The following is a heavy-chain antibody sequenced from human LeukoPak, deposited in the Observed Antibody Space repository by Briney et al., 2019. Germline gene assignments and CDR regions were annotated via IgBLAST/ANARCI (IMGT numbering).Heavy chain of an antibody. J-gene: IGHJ4*02. V-gene: IGHV4-59*08. D-gene: IGHD6-13*01. CDR1: GASISSHY. CDR3: ARQQLVGGGYYFDY. Sequence: SEALSLTCTVSGASISSHYWSWIRQPPGKGLEWIGYRYNSGSTNYNPSLKSRVTISADTSKNQFSLKLSSVTAADTAVYYCARQQLVGGGYYFDYWGQGTLVTASS. CDR2: RYNSGST.